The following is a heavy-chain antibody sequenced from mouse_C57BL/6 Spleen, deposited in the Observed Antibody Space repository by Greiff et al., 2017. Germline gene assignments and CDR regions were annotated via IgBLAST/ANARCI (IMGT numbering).Heavy chain of an antibody. CDR3: ARDGYDGFAY. D-gene: IGHD2-2*01. V-gene: IGHV3-1*01. J-gene: IGHJ3*01. CDR2: ISYSGST. Sequence: EVHLVESGPGMVKPSQSLSLTCTVTGYSITSGYDWHWIRHFPGNKLEWMGYISYSGSTNYNPSLKSRISITHDTSKNHFFLKLNSVTTEDTATYYCARDGYDGFAYWGQGTLVTVSA. CDR1: GYSITSGYD.